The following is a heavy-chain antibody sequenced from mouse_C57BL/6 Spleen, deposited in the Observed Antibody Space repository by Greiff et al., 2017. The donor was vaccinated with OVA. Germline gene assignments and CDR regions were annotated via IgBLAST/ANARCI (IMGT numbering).Heavy chain of an antibody. V-gene: IGHV6-6*01. CDR3: TRNSNWDVLGFDY. D-gene: IGHD4-1*01. Sequence: EVQLVESGGGLVQPGGSMKLSCAASGFTFSDAWMDWVRQSPEKGLEWVAEIRNKANNHATYYAESVKGRFTISRDDSKSSVYLQMNSLRAEDTGIYYCTRNSNWDVLGFDYWGQGTTLTVSS. CDR2: IRNKANNHAT. CDR1: GFTFSDAW. J-gene: IGHJ2*01.